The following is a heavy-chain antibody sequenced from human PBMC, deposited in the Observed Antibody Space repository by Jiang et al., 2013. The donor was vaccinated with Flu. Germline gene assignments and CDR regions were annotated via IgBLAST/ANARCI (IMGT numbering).Heavy chain of an antibody. CDR3: TRGGAVPPFYYYGLDV. D-gene: IGHD6-19*01. CDR1: GFSFGRLS. J-gene: IGHJ6*04. V-gene: IGHV3-49*04. CDR2: IRRNSFGATT. Sequence: QLVESGGRLGTARAVPETLLPQASGFSFGRLSYELGPPGSREGLEWVGFIRRNSFGATTQYAASVRGRFTISRDDSKSIAYLQMNSLKTEDTAVYYCTRGGAVPPFYYYGLDVWGKGTTVTVSS.